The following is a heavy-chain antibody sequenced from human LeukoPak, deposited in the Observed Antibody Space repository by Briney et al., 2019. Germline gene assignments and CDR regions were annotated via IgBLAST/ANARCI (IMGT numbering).Heavy chain of an antibody. V-gene: IGHV3-11*01. Sequence: GGSLRLSCAASGFTFSDYYMSWIRQAPEKGLEWVSYISSSGSTIYYADSVKGRFTISRDNAKNSLYLQMNSLRAEDTAVYYCARGAITMVRGVINPVDYWGQGTLVTVSS. D-gene: IGHD3-10*01. J-gene: IGHJ4*02. CDR1: GFTFSDYY. CDR3: ARGAITMVRGVINPVDY. CDR2: ISSSGSTI.